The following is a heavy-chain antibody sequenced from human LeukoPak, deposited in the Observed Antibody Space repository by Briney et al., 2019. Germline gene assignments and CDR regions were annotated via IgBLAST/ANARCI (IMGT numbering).Heavy chain of an antibody. Sequence: GGSLRLSCAASGFTFSSYSMNWVRQAPGGGLEWVSTISSRGDSTYVADSVKGRFTISRDNSKNSLYLQMNTVRAEDTAVYYCVKGPRPDITVAHTVENWGQGTLVTVSS. J-gene: IGHJ4*02. CDR3: VKGPRPDITVAHTVEN. CDR2: ISSRGDST. D-gene: IGHD6-19*01. V-gene: IGHV3-23*01. CDR1: GFTFSSYS.